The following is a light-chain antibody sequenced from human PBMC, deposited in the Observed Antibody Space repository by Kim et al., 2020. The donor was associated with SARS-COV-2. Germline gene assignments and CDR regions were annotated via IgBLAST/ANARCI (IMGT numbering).Light chain of an antibody. J-gene: IGLJ2*01. CDR3: SSYTSSSTLI. Sequence: GQSVTISCPGPSRGVGSYNRLSCSQPPPGTAPKLIIYEVSDRPSGVPHRFSGSKSGNTASLTISWLQTEDEADYYCSSYTSSSTLIFGGGTKVTVL. CDR2: EVS. CDR1: SRGVGSYNR. V-gene: IGLV2-18*02.